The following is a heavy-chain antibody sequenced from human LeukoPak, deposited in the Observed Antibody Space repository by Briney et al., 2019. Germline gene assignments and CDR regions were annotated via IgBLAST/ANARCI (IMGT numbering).Heavy chain of an antibody. CDR1: GGSVSSGSYY. V-gene: IGHV4-61*01. J-gene: IGHJ4*02. D-gene: IGHD1-20*01. CDR3: ARGSDIITGYFDY. Sequence: SETLSLTCTVSGGSVSSGSYYWSWIRQPPGKGLEWIGYIYYSGSTNYNPSLKSRVTISVDTSKNQFSLKLSSVTAADTAVYYCARGSDIITGYFDYWGQGTLVTVSS. CDR2: IYYSGST.